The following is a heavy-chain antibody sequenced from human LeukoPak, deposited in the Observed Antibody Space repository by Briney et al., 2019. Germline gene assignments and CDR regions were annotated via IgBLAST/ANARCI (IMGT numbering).Heavy chain of an antibody. D-gene: IGHD3-9*01. Sequence: GESLKISCKGSEYSFSNNWIAWVRQMPGKGLEWMGIIYPGDSDARYSPSFQGQVTISVDKSVSTAYLQWSSLKASDTAIYYCARQTNYDILIGYFHHWGQGTLVTVSS. CDR1: EYSFSNNW. CDR2: IYPGDSDA. CDR3: ARQTNYDILIGYFHH. J-gene: IGHJ4*02. V-gene: IGHV5-51*01.